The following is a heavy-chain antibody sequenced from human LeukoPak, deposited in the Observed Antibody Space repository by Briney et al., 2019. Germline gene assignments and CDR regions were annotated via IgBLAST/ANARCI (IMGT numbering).Heavy chain of an antibody. V-gene: IGHV3-23*01. D-gene: IGHD2-2*01. J-gene: IGHJ6*02. CDR3: ASCQDCSSTSWGPHGMDV. CDR1: GFTFSSYA. CDR2: ISGSGGST. Sequence: GGSLRLSCAASGFTFSSYAMSWVRQAPGKGLEWVSAISGSGGSTYYADSVKGRFTISRDNAKNSLYLQMNRLRAEDTAVYYCASCQDCSSTSWGPHGMDVWGQGTTVTVSS.